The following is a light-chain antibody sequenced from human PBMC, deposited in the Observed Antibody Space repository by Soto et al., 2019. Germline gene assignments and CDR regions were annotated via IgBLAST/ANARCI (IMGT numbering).Light chain of an antibody. Sequence: EIVVTQSPGTLSLSPGEGAALSCRAGQSVSSNYLAWYQQRPGQAPRLLIYAASNRAAGIPDRFSGSGSGTDFTLTISRLEPEDFAVYYCQKYGSSPATFGQGTKVDIK. CDR1: QSVSSNY. J-gene: IGKJ2*01. V-gene: IGKV3-20*01. CDR2: AAS. CDR3: QKYGSSPAT.